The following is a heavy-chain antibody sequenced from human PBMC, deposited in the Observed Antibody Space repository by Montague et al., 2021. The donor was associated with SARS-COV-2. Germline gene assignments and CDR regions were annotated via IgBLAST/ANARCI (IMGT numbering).Heavy chain of an antibody. CDR3: ARLLRSCTNGVCRTYYYYALDV. CDR1: GGSISGFY. J-gene: IGHJ6*02. Sequence: SETRSLTCTVSGGSISGFYWSWIRQPPGKGLEWIGYIYYSGSTKYNPPLESRVAVSVDRSKNQVSLKLTSVTAADTAVYYCARLLRSCTNGVCRTYYYYALDVWGQGTTVTVSS. V-gene: IGHV4-59*01. D-gene: IGHD2-8*01. CDR2: IYYSGST.